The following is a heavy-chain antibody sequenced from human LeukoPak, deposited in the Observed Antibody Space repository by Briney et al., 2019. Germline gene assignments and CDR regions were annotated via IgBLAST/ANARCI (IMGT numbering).Heavy chain of an antibody. J-gene: IGHJ4*02. D-gene: IGHD3-9*01. Sequence: GGSLRLSCAASGFTFDDYAMHWVRQAPGKGLEWVSGISWNSGSIGYADSVKGRFTISRDNAKNSLYLQMNSLRAEDTALYYCAKDRGGYYDILTGYYDYWGQGTLVTVSS. CDR3: AKDRGGYYDILTGYYDY. V-gene: IGHV3-9*01. CDR2: ISWNSGSI. CDR1: GFTFDDYA.